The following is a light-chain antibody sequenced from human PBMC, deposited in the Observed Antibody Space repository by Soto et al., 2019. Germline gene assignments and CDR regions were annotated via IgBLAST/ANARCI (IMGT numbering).Light chain of an antibody. CDR2: EVN. Sequence: QSVLTQPASVSGSPGQSITISCTGTSSDVGTYNYVSWYQQHPGKAPKLMIYEVNNRPSGVSNRFSGSKSDNTASLTISGLQAEDEADYYCSSYTRSTTWVFGGGTKLTVL. J-gene: IGLJ3*02. CDR3: SSYTRSTTWV. V-gene: IGLV2-14*01. CDR1: SSDVGTYNY.